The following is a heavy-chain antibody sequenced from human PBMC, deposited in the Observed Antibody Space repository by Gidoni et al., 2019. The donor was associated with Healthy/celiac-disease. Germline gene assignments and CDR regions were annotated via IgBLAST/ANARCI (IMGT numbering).Heavy chain of an antibody. CDR3: ARAPEPYYFDY. CDR2: ISSSGSTI. Sequence: EVQLVESGGGLVQPGGSLSLSCAASGFTFSSYEMNWVRQAPGKGLVWVSYISSSGSTIYYADSVKGRFTISRDNAKNSLYLQMNSLRAEDTAVYYCARAPEPYYFDYWGQGTLVTVSS. V-gene: IGHV3-48*03. J-gene: IGHJ4*02. CDR1: GFTFSSYE.